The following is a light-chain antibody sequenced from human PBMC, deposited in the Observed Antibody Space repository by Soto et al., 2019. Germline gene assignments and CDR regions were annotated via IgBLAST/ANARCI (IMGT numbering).Light chain of an antibody. CDR3: QQSYDTPIT. J-gene: IGKJ5*01. Sequence: DIQMTQSPSSLSASVGDRVTITCRASQSISSYLNWYQHNPGRAPKLLIYAAYILHGGVQPRFSGSGVGTYFTLTIKGLQPEDFTAYYCQQSYDTPITFGQGTRLEIK. CDR1: QSISSY. CDR2: AAY. V-gene: IGKV1-39*01.